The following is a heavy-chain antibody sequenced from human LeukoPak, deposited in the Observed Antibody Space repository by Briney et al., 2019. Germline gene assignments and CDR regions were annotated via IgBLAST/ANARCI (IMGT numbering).Heavy chain of an antibody. J-gene: IGHJ4*02. CDR2: INSDGSTT. V-gene: IGHV3-74*01. D-gene: IGHD3-16*01. CDR3: APTDYRQRPEFSVSY. CDR1: GLTFSGYW. Sequence: GGSLRLSCAASGLTFSGYWMHWVRQAPGKGLVWVSRINSDGSTTTYAGSVKGRFTISRDNSKNTLYLQMNSLRAEDTAVYYCAPTDYRQRPEFSVSYWGQGTLVTVSS.